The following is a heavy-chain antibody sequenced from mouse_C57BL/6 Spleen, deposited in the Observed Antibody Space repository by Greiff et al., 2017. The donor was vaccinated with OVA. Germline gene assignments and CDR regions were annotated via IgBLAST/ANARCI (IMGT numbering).Heavy chain of an antibody. D-gene: IGHD2-4*01. CDR2: ISDGGSYT. CDR1: GFTFSSYA. CDR3: ARDRGLGFRRVGAMDY. J-gene: IGHJ4*01. Sequence: EVQRVESGGGLVKPGGSLKLSCAASGFTFSSYAMSWVRQTPEKRLEWVATISDGGSYTYYPDNVKGRFTISRDNAKNNLYLQMSHLQSEDTAMYYSARDRGLGFRRVGAMDYWGQGTSVTVSS. V-gene: IGHV5-4*01.